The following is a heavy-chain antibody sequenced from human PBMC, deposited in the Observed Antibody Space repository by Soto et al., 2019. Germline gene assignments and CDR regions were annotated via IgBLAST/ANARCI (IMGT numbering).Heavy chain of an antibody. CDR1: GGTFSSYA. CDR3: ARDLALEPIVVVVGHGMDV. Sequence: QVQLVQSGAEVKKPGSSVKVSCKASGGTFSSYAISWVRQAPGQGLEWMGGIIPIFGTANYAQKFQGRVTITADESTSTAYMGLSSLRSEDTAVYYCARDLALEPIVVVVGHGMDVWGQGTTVTVSS. D-gene: IGHD2-15*01. J-gene: IGHJ6*02. CDR2: IIPIFGTA. V-gene: IGHV1-69*01.